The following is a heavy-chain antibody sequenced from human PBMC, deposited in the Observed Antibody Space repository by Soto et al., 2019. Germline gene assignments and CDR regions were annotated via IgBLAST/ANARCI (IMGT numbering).Heavy chain of an antibody. CDR1: GYTFTSYG. Sequence: ASVKVSCKASGYTFTSYGISWVRQAPGQGLEWMGWISAYNGNTNYAQKLQGRVTMTRDTSISTAYMELSRLRSDDTAVYYCARDVSPTYYDILTGYPVYYYGMDVWGQGTTVTVSS. D-gene: IGHD3-9*01. V-gene: IGHV1-18*01. CDR2: ISAYNGNT. CDR3: ARDVSPTYYDILTGYPVYYYGMDV. J-gene: IGHJ6*02.